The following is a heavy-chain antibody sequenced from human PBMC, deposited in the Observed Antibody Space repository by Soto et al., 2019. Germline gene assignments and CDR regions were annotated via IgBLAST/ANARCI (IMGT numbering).Heavy chain of an antibody. D-gene: IGHD5-12*01. CDR1: VFTFISYA. CDR2: ISYDGSNK. J-gene: IGHJ4*02. Sequence: QPGWSLRLSCASSVFTFISYAMHWVRQAPGKGLEWVAVISYDGSNKYYADSVKGRFTISRDNSKNTLYLQMNSLRAEDTAVYYCASNYGGYVGPFDYWGQGTLVTVSS. V-gene: IGHV3-30-3*01. CDR3: ASNYGGYVGPFDY.